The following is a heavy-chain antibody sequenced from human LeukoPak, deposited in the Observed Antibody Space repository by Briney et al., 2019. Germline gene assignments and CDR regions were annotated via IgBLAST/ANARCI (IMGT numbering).Heavy chain of an antibody. D-gene: IGHD3-22*01. Sequence: ASVTASCTASGYAFTGYYMHWVRQAPRQGLEWMGWINPNSGGTNYAQKFQGRVTMTRDTSISTAYMELSRLRSDDTAVYYCARAQHYYDSSGYYFDAFDIWGQGTMVTVSS. CDR1: GYAFTGYY. CDR3: ARAQHYYDSSGYYFDAFDI. V-gene: IGHV1-2*02. CDR2: INPNSGGT. J-gene: IGHJ3*02.